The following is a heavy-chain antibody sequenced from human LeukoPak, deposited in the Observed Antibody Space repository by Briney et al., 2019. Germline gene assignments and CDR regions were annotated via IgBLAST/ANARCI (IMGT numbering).Heavy chain of an antibody. Sequence: ASVKVSCKASGGTFSSYAISWVRQAPGQGLEWMGGIIPIFGTANYAQKFQGRVTITRNTSISTAYMELSSLRSEDTAVYYCARVPQIGYCSGCNYYYYMDVWGKGTTVTVSS. CDR2: IIPIFGTA. CDR3: ARVPQIGYCSGCNYYYYMDV. V-gene: IGHV1-69*05. CDR1: GGTFSSYA. J-gene: IGHJ6*03. D-gene: IGHD2-15*01.